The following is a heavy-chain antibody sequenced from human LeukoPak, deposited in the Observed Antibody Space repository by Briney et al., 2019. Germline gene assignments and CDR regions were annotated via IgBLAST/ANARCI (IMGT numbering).Heavy chain of an antibody. Sequence: SETLSLTCTVSGGSINSYYWSWIRQPPGKGLEWIGYIYYIGSTNYNPSLRGRATISVDTSNNQFYLKLSSVTAADTAVYYCARRGYSSGSNWFDPWGQGTLVTVSS. CDR1: GGSINSYY. V-gene: IGHV4-59*08. CDR2: IYYIGST. J-gene: IGHJ5*02. D-gene: IGHD6-19*01. CDR3: ARRGYSSGSNWFDP.